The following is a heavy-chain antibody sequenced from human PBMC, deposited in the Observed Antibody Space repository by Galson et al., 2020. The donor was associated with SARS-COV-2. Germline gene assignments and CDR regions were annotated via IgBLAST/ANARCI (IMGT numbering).Heavy chain of an antibody. V-gene: IGHV4-30-4*01. J-gene: IGHJ3*02. D-gene: IGHD3-10*01. CDR1: DDSISSSYYY. Sequence: SETLSLTCTVSDDSISSSYYYWSWIRQPPGKGLEWIGYIYYSGTTYYNPSLKSRVTISVDTSKNQFSLNLTSVTAADTAVYYCARDPVDYYGSGNFGPAFDIWGQGTMVTVSS. CDR3: ARDPVDYYGSGNFGPAFDI. CDR2: IYYSGTT.